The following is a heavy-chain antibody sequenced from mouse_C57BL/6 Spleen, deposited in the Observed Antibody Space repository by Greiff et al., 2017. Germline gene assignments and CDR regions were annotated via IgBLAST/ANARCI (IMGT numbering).Heavy chain of an antibody. V-gene: IGHV1-82*01. J-gene: IGHJ1*03. Sequence: LQESGPELVKPGASVKISCKASGYAFSSSWMNWVKQRPGKGLEWIGRIYPGDGDTNYNGKFKGKATLTADKSSSTAYMPLSSLTSEDSAVYFCANYYGSSYWYFDVWGTGTTVTVSS. CDR2: IYPGDGDT. D-gene: IGHD1-1*01. CDR3: ANYYGSSYWYFDV. CDR1: GYAFSSSW.